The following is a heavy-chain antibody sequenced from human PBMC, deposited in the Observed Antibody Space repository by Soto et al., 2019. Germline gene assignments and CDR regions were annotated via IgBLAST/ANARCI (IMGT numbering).Heavy chain of an antibody. CDR1: GYRFYSYW. Sequence: GESLKISCEGSGYRFYSYWIAWVRQVPGRGLEWMGIIYPDDSDTRYNPSFEGQVTISADKTVNTAYLEWNNLRASDSAIYYCARHRKSGGSYLMGFDSWGQGARVTVSS. D-gene: IGHD1-26*01. J-gene: IGHJ5*01. CDR2: IYPDDSDT. V-gene: IGHV5-51*01. CDR3: ARHRKSGGSYLMGFDS.